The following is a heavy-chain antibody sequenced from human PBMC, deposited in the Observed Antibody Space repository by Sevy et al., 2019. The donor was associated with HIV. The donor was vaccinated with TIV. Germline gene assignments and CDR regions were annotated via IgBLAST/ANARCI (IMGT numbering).Heavy chain of an antibody. J-gene: IGHJ4*02. D-gene: IGHD4-17*01. CDR3: ARDLDYGFDY. V-gene: IGHV3-48*02. CDR1: GFTFSDYP. Sequence: GGSLRLSCAASGFTFSDYPMNWVRQAPGKGLEWISHIGLGTTTRDYADSVKGRFTMSRDNAKNSEYLQMNSLKDDDTAVYYCARDLDYGFDYWGQGILVTVSS. CDR2: IGLGTTTR.